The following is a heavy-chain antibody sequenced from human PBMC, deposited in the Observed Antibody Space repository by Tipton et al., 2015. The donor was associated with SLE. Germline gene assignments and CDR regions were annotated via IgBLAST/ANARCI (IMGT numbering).Heavy chain of an antibody. CDR3: VGGGFPSSGWSMDV. CDR2: IYTSGST. CDR1: GGSLSSGSYY. D-gene: IGHD2-15*01. Sequence: TLSLTCTVSGGSLSSGSYYWSWIRQPAGKGLEWIGHIYTSGSTNYNPSLQSRVTISVDATKNQFSLKLSSVTAADTAVYYPVGGGFPSSGWSMDVWGQGTTVTVSS. J-gene: IGHJ6*02. V-gene: IGHV4-61*09.